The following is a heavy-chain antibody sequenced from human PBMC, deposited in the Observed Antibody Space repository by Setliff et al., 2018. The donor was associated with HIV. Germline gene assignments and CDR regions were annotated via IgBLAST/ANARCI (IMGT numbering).Heavy chain of an antibody. CDR1: GYAFSSYG. V-gene: IGHV1-18*01. D-gene: IGHD3-16*01. CDR3: ARDDGGYNYAEAFDV. Sequence: ASVKVSCKAFGYAFSSYGINWLRQAPGQGLEWMGWIHPYTGDTDQGQKVQGRLTMTTDTSTNTAYMELRSLRSDDTAVYYCARDDGGYNYAEAFDVWGQGTMVTVSS. J-gene: IGHJ3*01. CDR2: IHPYTGDT.